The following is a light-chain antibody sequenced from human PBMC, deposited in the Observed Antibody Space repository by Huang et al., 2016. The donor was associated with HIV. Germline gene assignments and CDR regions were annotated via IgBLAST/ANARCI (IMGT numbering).Light chain of an antibody. Sequence: EIKMTQSPVTLSVSPGGRVTLSCRASQNVRNNLAWYQQKTGQAPRLLIYDTSTRASGIPARFSGSGSGTEFTLTISGLQSEDFAIYYCQQYDKWPPGLTFGGGTKVEI. CDR1: QNVRNN. J-gene: IGKJ4*01. CDR2: DTS. V-gene: IGKV3D-15*01. CDR3: QQYDKWPPGLT.